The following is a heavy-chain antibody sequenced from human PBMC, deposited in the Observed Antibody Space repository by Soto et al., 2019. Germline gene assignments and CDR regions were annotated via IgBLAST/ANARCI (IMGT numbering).Heavy chain of an antibody. D-gene: IGHD3-22*01. CDR1: GYTFTGYY. CDR2: INPNSGGT. V-gene: IGHV1-2*04. Sequence: QVQLVQSGAEVKKPGASVKVSCKASGYTFTGYYMHWVRPAPGQGLEWMGWINPNSGGTNYAQKFQGWVTMTRDTSICTAYMELSRLGSDDTALFFCARGGGTTDDYDSSGYYAAFDIWGQGTMVTVSS. J-gene: IGHJ3*02. CDR3: ARGGGTTDDYDSSGYYAAFDI.